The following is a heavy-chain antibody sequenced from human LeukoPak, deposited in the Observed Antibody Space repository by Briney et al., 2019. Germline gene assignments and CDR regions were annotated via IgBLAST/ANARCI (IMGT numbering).Heavy chain of an antibody. CDR2: MNPNSGNI. Sequence: GGPVKVSFKASGYTLTSYDINWVRQATGQGLGWMGWMNPNSGNIVYAQKFHGRGTITRNTSIGTAYMELSSLRSEDTAVYYCARGRGSPYGDYGPVDYWGQGTLVTVSS. D-gene: IGHD4-17*01. CDR3: ARGRGSPYGDYGPVDY. CDR1: GYTLTSYD. J-gene: IGHJ4*02. V-gene: IGHV1-8*03.